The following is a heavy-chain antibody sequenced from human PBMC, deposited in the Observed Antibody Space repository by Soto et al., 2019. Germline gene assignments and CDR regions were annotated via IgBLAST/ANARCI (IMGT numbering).Heavy chain of an antibody. Sequence: SETLSLTGDVSVASITTYYWSWIRQAPGKGLEWIGNVYHTGSTDYNSSLRSRVTISVDTSKNQFSLNMNSVTAADTAVYYCARRLFGSGWTLDSWGQGALVTVSS. CDR1: VASITTYY. D-gene: IGHD6-19*01. V-gene: IGHV4-59*13. CDR2: VYHTGST. CDR3: ARRLFGSGWTLDS. J-gene: IGHJ4*02.